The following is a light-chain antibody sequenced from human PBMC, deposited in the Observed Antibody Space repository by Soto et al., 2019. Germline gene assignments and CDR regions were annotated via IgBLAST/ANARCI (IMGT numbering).Light chain of an antibody. CDR2: EVS. CDR3: SSYTSSSTYV. J-gene: IGLJ1*01. CDR1: SNDVGGYNF. Sequence: QSALTQPRSVSGSPGQSVTISCTGTSNDVGGYNFVSWYQHHPGKAPKLIIYEVSNRPSGVSNRFSGSKSGNTASLTISGLQAEDEADYYCSSYTSSSTYVFGTGTKLTVL. V-gene: IGLV2-14*01.